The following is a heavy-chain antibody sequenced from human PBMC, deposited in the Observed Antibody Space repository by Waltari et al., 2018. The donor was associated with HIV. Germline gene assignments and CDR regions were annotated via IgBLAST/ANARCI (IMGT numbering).Heavy chain of an antibody. Sequence: YTLTELSMHWVRQAPGKGLEWMGGFDPEDGETIYAQKFQGRVTMTEDTSTDTAYMELSSLRSEDTAVYYCATSIPLGATAFYYYYGMDVWGQGTTVTVSS. CDR3: ATSIPLGATAFYYYYGMDV. V-gene: IGHV1-24*01. D-gene: IGHD1-26*01. J-gene: IGHJ6*02. CDR2: FDPEDGET. CDR1: YTLTELS.